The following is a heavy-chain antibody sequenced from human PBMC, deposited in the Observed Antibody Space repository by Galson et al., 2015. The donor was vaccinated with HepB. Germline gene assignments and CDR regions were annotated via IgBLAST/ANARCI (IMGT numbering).Heavy chain of an antibody. CDR3: ARDPSSAAVAGRFDY. J-gene: IGHJ4*02. CDR2: ITYDGNNN. V-gene: IGHV3-30-3*01. Sequence: SLRLSCAASGFTFSSFAMHWVRQAPGKGLEWVAVITYDGNNNNYADSVRGRFPISKDNSKDTLYLQMNSLRTEDTAIYWCARDPSSAAVAGRFDYWGQGTLVTVSS. CDR1: GFTFSSFA. D-gene: IGHD6-19*01.